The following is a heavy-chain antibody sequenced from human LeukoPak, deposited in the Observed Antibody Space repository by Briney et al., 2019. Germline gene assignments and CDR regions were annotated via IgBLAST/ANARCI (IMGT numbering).Heavy chain of an antibody. J-gene: IGHJ4*02. CDR3: ARGRLRDYDFWSGYQSSSYYFDY. CDR2: INHSGST. V-gene: IGHV4-61*08. D-gene: IGHD3-3*01. CDR1: GGSVSSGGYY. Sequence: PSQTLSLTCTVSGGSVSSGGYYWSWIRQPPGKGLEWIGEINHSGSTNYNPSLKSRVTISVDTSKNQFSLKLSSVTAADTAVYYCARGRLRDYDFWSGYQSSSYYFDYWGQGTLVTVSS.